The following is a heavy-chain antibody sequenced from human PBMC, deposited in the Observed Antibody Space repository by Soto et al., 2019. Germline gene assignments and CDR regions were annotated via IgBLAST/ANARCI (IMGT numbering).Heavy chain of an antibody. CDR3: ARGVSAGVEY. V-gene: IGHV1-8*01. J-gene: IGHJ4*02. D-gene: IGHD1-26*01. CDR2: MQPSTGRT. CDR1: GYSFTSLD. Sequence: QVQLVQSGAEVREPGASVKVSCKASGYSFTSLDINWVRQTAGQGLEWMGWMQPSTGRTGYAQKFQGRVTMTRDTSLTTAYMELTTLTSDDTAFYYCARGVSAGVEYWGQGTLVTVSS.